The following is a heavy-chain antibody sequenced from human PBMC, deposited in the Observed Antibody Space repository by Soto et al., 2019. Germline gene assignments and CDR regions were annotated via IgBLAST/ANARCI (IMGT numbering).Heavy chain of an antibody. Sequence: SETLSLTCTVSGGSIRSGGYYWSWIRQHPGKGLEWIGYIYYSGSTYYNPSLKSRVTISVDTSKNQFSLKLSSVTAADTAVYYCARVSGSYSAYYYYYMDVWGKGTTVTVSS. CDR2: IYYSGST. CDR1: GGSIRSGGYY. CDR3: ARVSGSYSAYYYYYMDV. J-gene: IGHJ6*03. D-gene: IGHD3-10*01. V-gene: IGHV4-31*03.